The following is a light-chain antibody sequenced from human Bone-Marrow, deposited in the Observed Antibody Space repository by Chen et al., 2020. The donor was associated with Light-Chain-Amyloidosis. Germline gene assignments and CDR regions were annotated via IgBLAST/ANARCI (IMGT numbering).Light chain of an antibody. V-gene: IGLV3-21*02. CDR3: QVWDRSSDRPV. CDR1: NIGSTI. Sequence: SYVLTQPSSVSVAPGQTATIACGGNNIGSTIVDWYQQTPGQAPLLVVYDDSDRPSGIPERLSGSNSGNTATLTNSRVEAGDEADYYCQVWDRSSDRPVFGGGTKLTVL. J-gene: IGLJ3*02. CDR2: DDS.